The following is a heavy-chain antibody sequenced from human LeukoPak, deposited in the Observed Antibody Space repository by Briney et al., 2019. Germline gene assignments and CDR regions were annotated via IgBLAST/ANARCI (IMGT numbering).Heavy chain of an antibody. CDR1: GYTFTAYG. D-gene: IGHD3-10*01. J-gene: IGHJ4*02. CDR3: ARDRLTYYSGSGSDF. V-gene: IGHV1-18*01. CDR2: ISVYNGNT. Sequence: GASVKVSCKASGYTFTAYGISWVRQAPGQGLEWMGWISVYNGNTNYTPKLQGRVTMTTDTSTSTAYTELRSLRSDDTAVYYCARDRLTYYSGSGSDFWGQGTLVTVSS.